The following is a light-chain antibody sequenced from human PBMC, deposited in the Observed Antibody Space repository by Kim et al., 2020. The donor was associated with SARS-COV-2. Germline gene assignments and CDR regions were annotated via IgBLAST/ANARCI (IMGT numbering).Light chain of an antibody. CDR3: NSRDSNDSVV. J-gene: IGLJ2*01. V-gene: IGLV3-19*01. CDR2: GKD. CDR1: SLRSYY. Sequence: SSELTQDPAVSVALGQTVRITCQGDSLRSYYATWYQQKPGQAPKVVIYGKDNRPSGVPDRFSGSSSGNTAYLTITGTQSGDEADYYCNSRDSNDSVVFGG.